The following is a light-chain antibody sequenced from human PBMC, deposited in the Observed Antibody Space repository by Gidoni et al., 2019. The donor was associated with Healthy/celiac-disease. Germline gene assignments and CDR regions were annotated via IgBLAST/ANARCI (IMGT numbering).Light chain of an antibody. V-gene: IGKV1-33*01. CDR2: DAS. Sequence: DIQMTQSPSSLSVSVGDRVTITCQASQDISNRLNWYQQKPGKAPKLLIYDASNLETGGPSRFSGSGSGTDFTFTISSLQPDDVATYYCQQYDSLPLAFGGGTKVEIK. CDR1: QDISNR. J-gene: IGKJ4*01. CDR3: QQYDSLPLA.